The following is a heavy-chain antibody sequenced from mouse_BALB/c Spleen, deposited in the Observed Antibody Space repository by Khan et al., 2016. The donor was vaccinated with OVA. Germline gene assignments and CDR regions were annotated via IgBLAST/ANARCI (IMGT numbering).Heavy chain of an antibody. J-gene: IGHJ2*01. CDR3: AKTARRKY. D-gene: IGHD1-2*01. V-gene: IGHV3-2*02. CDR1: GYSITSGYG. CDR2: ISYSGST. Sequence: SGPGLVKPSQSLSLTCTVTGYSITSGYGWNWIRQFPGNKLEWMGYISYSGSTNYNPSLKSRISITRDTTKNQFFLQLNSVTTEDTASYYSAKTARRKYWGQGTTLTVSS.